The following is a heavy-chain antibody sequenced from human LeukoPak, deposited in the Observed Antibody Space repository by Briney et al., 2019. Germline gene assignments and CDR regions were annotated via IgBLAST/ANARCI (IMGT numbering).Heavy chain of an antibody. D-gene: IGHD1-1*01. V-gene: IGHV1-2*06. CDR3: ARWQLERPYYYYYYMDV. Sequence: GASVKVSCKASGYTFTGYYMHRLRQAPGQGLEWMGRINPNSGGTNYARKFQGRVTMTSDTSISTAYMELSRLRSDDTAVYYCARWQLERPYYYYYYMDVWGKGTTVTVSS. CDR2: INPNSGGT. J-gene: IGHJ6*03. CDR1: GYTFTGYY.